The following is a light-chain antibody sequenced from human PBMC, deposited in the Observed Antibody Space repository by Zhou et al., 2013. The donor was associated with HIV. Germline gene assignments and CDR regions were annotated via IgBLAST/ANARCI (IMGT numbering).Light chain of an antibody. Sequence: EIVLTQSPGTLSLSPGERATLSCRASQSVTSSYLAWYQQKPGQAPGLLIYGASSRATGIPDRFSGSGSGTDFTLTISRLEPEDFAVYYCQQYGDSPRFTFGQGTRLEIK. V-gene: IGKV3-20*01. J-gene: IGKJ2*01. CDR2: GAS. CDR1: QSVTSSY. CDR3: QQYGDSPRFT.